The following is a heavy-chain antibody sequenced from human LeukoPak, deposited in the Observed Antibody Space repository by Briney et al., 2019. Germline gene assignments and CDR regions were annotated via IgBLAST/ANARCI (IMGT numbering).Heavy chain of an antibody. CDR2: IYYSGST. Sequence: PSETLSLTCTVSGGSISSYYWGWIRQPPGKGLEWIGSIYYSGSTYYNPSLKSRVTISVDTSKNQFSLKLSSVTAADTAVYYCARVYYDFWSGWGYYYMDVWGKGTTVTVSS. D-gene: IGHD3-3*01. J-gene: IGHJ6*03. V-gene: IGHV4-39*07. CDR3: ARVYYDFWSGWGYYYMDV. CDR1: GGSISSYY.